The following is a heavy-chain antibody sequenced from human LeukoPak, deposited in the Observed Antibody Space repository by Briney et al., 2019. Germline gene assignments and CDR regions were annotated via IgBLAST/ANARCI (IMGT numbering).Heavy chain of an antibody. J-gene: IGHJ4*02. D-gene: IGHD5-24*01. V-gene: IGHV1-46*01. CDR2: INPSGGST. CDR3: ARGDGYTDYYFDY. Sequence: GASVKVSCKASGYTFTSYGISWVRQAPGQGLEWMGIINPSGGSTSYAQKFQGRVTMTRDMSTSTVYMELSSLRSEDTAVYYCARGDGYTDYYFDYWGQGTLVTVSS. CDR1: GYTFTSYG.